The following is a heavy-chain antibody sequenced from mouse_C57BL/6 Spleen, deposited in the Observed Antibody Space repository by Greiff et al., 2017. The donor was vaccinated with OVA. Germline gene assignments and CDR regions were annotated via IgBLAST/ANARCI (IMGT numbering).Heavy chain of an antibody. CDR2: INPNNGGT. CDR1: GYTFTDYY. D-gene: IGHD1-1*01. J-gene: IGHJ4*01. V-gene: IGHV1-26*01. CDR3: ARSDHYYGSRRAMDY. Sequence: EVQLQQSGPELVKPGASVKISCKASGYTFTDYYMNWVKQSHGKSLEWIGDINPNNGGTSYNQKFKGKATLTVDKSSSTAYMELRSLTSEDSAVYYCARSDHYYGSRRAMDYWGQGTSVTVSS.